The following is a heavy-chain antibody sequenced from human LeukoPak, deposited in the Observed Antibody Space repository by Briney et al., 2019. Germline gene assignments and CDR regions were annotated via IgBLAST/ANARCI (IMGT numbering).Heavy chain of an antibody. V-gene: IGHV3-11*01. CDR2: ISSSGSTI. J-gene: IGHJ4*02. CDR3: ATGSVRYSASWYSQEGDY. CDR1: GFTFSDYY. D-gene: IGHD6-13*01. Sequence: GGSLRLSCAASGFTFSDYYMSWIRQAPGKGLEWVSYISSSGSTIYYADSVKGRFTISRDNAKNSLYLQMNSLRAEDTAVYYCATGSVRYSASWYSQEGDYWGQGTLVTVSS.